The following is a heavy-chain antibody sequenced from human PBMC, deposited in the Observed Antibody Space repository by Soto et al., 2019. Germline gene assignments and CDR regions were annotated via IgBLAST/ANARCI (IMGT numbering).Heavy chain of an antibody. J-gene: IGHJ4*02. Sequence: SFRLSRARSGVVYGSYGINWGRRIPGKGLELVSSISSSSSYIYYADSVKGRFTISRDNAKNSLYLQMNSLRAEDTAVYYCASKSKYQLPPFDYWGQGTLVTVSS. CDR3: ASKSKYQLPPFDY. D-gene: IGHD2-2*01. V-gene: IGHV3-21*01. CDR1: GVVYGSYG. CDR2: ISSSSSYI.